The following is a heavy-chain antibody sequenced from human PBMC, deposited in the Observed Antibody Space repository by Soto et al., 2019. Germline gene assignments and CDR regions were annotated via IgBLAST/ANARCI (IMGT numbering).Heavy chain of an antibody. CDR1: GGSFSSDSFI. CDR3: ARDHKWDGMDV. CDR2: IYYSGTT. D-gene: IGHD1-26*01. Sequence: QVQLEESGPGLVEPSQTLSLTCSVSGGSFSSDSFIGSWVRQFPGKGLEWIGYIYYSGTTYYNPSLRSRVIMSVEASKKQFSLKLSSVTAADTAVYYCARDHKWDGMDVWGQGTTVTVSS. J-gene: IGHJ6*02. V-gene: IGHV4-31*03.